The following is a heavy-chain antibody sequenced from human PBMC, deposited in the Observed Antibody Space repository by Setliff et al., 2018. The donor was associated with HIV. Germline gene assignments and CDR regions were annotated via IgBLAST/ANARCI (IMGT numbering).Heavy chain of an antibody. CDR1: GYTFTNYD. CDR3: ARGGVTVAGTSYYYGMDV. J-gene: IGHJ6*02. CDR2: ISAYNGNK. V-gene: IGHV1-18*01. Sequence: EASVKVSCKASGYTFTNYDINWVRQSPGQGLEWLGWISAYNGNKNYAQKLQGRVTMTTDTSTSTAYMELRSLSSDDTAVYYCARGGVTVAGTSYYYGMDVWGQGTTVTVSS. D-gene: IGHD6-19*01.